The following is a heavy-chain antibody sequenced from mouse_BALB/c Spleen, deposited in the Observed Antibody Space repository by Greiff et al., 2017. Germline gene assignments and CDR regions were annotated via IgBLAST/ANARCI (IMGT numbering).Heavy chain of an antibody. D-gene: IGHD1-1*01. CDR2: ISSGSSTI. CDR3: ARGAFTTVYYAMDY. Sequence: DVMLVESGGGLVQPGGSRKLSCAASGFTFSSFGMHWVRQAPEKGLEWVAYISSGSSTIYYADTVKGRFTISRDNPKNTLFLQMTSLRSEDTAMYYCARGAFTTVYYAMDYWGQGTTVTVSS. V-gene: IGHV5-17*02. CDR1: GFTFSSFG. J-gene: IGHJ4*01.